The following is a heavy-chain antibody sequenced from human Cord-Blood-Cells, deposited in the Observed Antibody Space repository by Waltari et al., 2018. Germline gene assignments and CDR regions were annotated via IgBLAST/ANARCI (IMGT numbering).Heavy chain of an antibody. CDR2: IIPIFGTA. Sequence: QVQLVQSGAEVKKPGSPVKVSCKASGGPFTSYAIRWVRQAPGQGLEWMGGIIPIFGTANYAQKFQGRVTITADESTSTAYMELSSLRSEDTAVYYCAALGRSGSRDYWGQGTLVTVSS. J-gene: IGHJ4*02. V-gene: IGHV1-69*01. D-gene: IGHD3-10*01. CDR1: GGPFTSYA. CDR3: AALGRSGSRDY.